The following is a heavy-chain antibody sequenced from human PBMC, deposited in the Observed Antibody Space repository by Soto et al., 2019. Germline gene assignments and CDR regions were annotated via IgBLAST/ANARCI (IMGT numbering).Heavy chain of an antibody. CDR3: ARSRDSGYDLGWFDP. V-gene: IGHV4-59*01. J-gene: IGHJ5*02. Sequence: PSETLSLTCTVSGGSISSYYWSWIRQPPGKGLEWIGYIYYSGSTNYNPSLKSRVTISVDTSKNQFSLKLSSVTAADTAVYCCARSRDSGYDLGWFDPWGQGTLVTVSS. CDR1: GGSISSYY. D-gene: IGHD5-12*01. CDR2: IYYSGST.